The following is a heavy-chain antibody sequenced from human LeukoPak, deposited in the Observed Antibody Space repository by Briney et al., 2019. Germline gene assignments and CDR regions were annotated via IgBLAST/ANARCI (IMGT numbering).Heavy chain of an antibody. V-gene: IGHV1-69*06. CDR2: IIPIFDSP. CDR1: GGTFNTHS. CDR3: AVGTTEDFSPSFIYAMDV. Sequence: GASVKVSCKTSGGTFNTHSINWVRQAPGQGLEWMGAIIPIFDSPNYAQKFQGRVTITADKSTGTAYMHLSSLTTDDTGLYYCAVGTTEDFSPSFIYAMDVWGTGTSVIVSS. D-gene: IGHD3-3*01. J-gene: IGHJ6*04.